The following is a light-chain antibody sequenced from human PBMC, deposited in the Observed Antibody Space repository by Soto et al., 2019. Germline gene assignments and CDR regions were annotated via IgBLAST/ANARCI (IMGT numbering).Light chain of an antibody. J-gene: IGKJ3*01. Sequence: EIVLTQSPATLSLSPGERATLSCRASQSVSSYLAWYQQKPGQAPRLLIYGASTGATGLPARFSGSGSGTDFILTISRLEPEDFAVYYCQHYDNSPPSVTFGPGTKVDIK. CDR3: QHYDNSPPSVT. CDR1: QSVSSY. CDR2: GAS. V-gene: IGKV3-20*01.